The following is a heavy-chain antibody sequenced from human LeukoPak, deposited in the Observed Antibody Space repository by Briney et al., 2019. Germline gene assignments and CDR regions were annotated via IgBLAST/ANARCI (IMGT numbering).Heavy chain of an antibody. Sequence: PSETLSLTCAVYGGSFSGYSWSWIRQPPGEGLEWIGEVNHGGSTNYNPSLKSRVTISVDTSKNRFSLNLSSVTAADTAVCYCARGRRSRYCSGTSCYTATPNWFDPWGQGTLVTVSS. CDR2: VNHGGST. CDR1: GGSFSGYS. CDR3: ARGRRSRYCSGTSCYTATPNWFDP. D-gene: IGHD2-2*02. V-gene: IGHV4-34*01. J-gene: IGHJ5*02.